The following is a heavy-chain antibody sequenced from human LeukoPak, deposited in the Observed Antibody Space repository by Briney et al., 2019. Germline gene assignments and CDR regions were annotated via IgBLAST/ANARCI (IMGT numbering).Heavy chain of an antibody. D-gene: IGHD5-12*01. J-gene: IGHJ4*02. CDR2: TNSDGSST. V-gene: IGHV3-74*01. Sequence: GGSLRLSCAASGFTFRSYWVHWVRQAPGRGLVWVSRTNSDGSSTDYADSVKGRFTISRDNAKNMLHLQMNSLRAEDTAVYYCARAPGGSGYDYYFDYWGQGTLVTVSS. CDR1: GFTFRSYW. CDR3: ARAPGGSGYDYYFDY.